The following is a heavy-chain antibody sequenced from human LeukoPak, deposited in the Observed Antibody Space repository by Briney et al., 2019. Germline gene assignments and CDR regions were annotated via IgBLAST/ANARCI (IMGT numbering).Heavy chain of an antibody. J-gene: IGHJ4*02. Sequence: GSSVKVSCKASAGTFSSYAISWVRQAPGQGLEWMGRIIPILGIANYAQKFQVRVTITADKSTSTAYMELSSLRSEDTAVYYCARDRGSEMATQFDYWGQGTLVTVSS. V-gene: IGHV1-69*04. CDR2: IIPILGIA. CDR1: AGTFSSYA. CDR3: ARDRGSEMATQFDY. D-gene: IGHD5-24*01.